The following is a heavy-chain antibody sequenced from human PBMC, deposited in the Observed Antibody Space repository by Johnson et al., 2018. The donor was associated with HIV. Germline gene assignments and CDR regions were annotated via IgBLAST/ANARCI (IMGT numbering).Heavy chain of an antibody. D-gene: IGHD1-26*01. Sequence: QVQLVESGGGVVRPGGSLRLSCTASGFAFSSYALHWVRQAPGKGLEWVAVISYDGRDAYYADSVKGRFTISRDNSKNTLYLQMNSLRAEDTAVYYCAKDRRQPSWELLDDAFDIWGQGTMVTVSS. CDR3: AKDRRQPSWELLDDAFDI. CDR1: GFAFSSYA. V-gene: IGHV3-30*04. CDR2: ISYDGRDA. J-gene: IGHJ3*02.